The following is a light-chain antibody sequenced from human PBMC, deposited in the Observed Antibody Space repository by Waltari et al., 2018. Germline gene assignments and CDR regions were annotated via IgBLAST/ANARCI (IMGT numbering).Light chain of an antibody. CDR2: VAS. V-gene: IGKV3-20*01. CDR1: QSVSSSY. J-gene: IGKJ1*01. Sequence: EIVLTQSPGTRSLSPGERATRPCRASQSVSSSYLAWYQQKPGKAPRLLIYVASRRATGIPDWFSGSGSGTDFTLTISRLEPEDFAVYYCQQYGSLWTFGQGTKVEIK. CDR3: QQYGSLWT.